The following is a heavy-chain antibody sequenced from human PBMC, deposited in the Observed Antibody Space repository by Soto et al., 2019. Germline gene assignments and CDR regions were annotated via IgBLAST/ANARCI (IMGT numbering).Heavy chain of an antibody. CDR1: GYTFTGYY. J-gene: IGHJ5*02. D-gene: IGHD2-21*02. CDR3: ARGDFDTTANFYAGWFDP. CDR2: LNPKSGDT. Sequence: QVQLVQSGTEVKKAGASVKVTCKASGYTFTGYYIHWLRQAPGQGLEWLGWLNPKSGDTKYAQKFQGRVIMTNDTSISTAYMELSRLGSDDTAVYYCARGDFDTTANFYAGWFDPWGQGTLVTVSS. V-gene: IGHV1-2*02.